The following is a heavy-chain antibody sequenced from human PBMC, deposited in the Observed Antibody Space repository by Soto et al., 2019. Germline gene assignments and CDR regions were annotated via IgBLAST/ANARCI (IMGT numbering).Heavy chain of an antibody. D-gene: IGHD1-1*01. CDR3: AGGYGLTYFDY. CDR1: GFTFSSYG. CDR2: ISYDGTNK. J-gene: IGHJ4*02. V-gene: IGHV3-30*03. Sequence: PGGSLRLSCAASGFTFSSYGMHWVRQAPGKGLEWVAVISYDGTNKYYADSVKGRFTISRDNSKNTLYLQMNSLRAEDTAVYYCAGGYGLTYFDYWGQGTLVTSPQ.